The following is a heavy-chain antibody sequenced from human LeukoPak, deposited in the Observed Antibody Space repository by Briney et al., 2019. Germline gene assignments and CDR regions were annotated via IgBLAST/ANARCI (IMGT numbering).Heavy chain of an antibody. J-gene: IGHJ3*02. CDR3: ARVPAGVIGMKDAFDM. V-gene: IGHV3-21*01. CDR1: GFTFSSYS. Sequence: GGSLRLSCAVSGFTFSSYSMNWVRQAPGKGLEWVSSISGSSYIYYADSVKGRFTISRHNAKNSLYLQMDSLRAEDTAVYYCARVPAGVIGMKDAFDMWGQGTMVTVSS. D-gene: IGHD3-16*02. CDR2: ISGSSYI.